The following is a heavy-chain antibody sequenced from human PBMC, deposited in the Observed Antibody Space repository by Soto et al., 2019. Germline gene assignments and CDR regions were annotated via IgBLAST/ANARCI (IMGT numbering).Heavy chain of an antibody. CDR2: IYYNGDS. Sequence: QLQLQEAGPGQVNPSETLSLTCNVSGRSISGSTYHWGWIRQPPGKGLVWIGSIYYNGDSYYNPSLRSRVALSVDTSKNQFSLRLNSVTVADTAVYFCFLLLGYSSPWWGQGTLVTVSS. J-gene: IGHJ1*01. CDR3: FLLLGYSSPW. V-gene: IGHV4-39*01. D-gene: IGHD5-18*01. CDR1: GRSISGSTYH.